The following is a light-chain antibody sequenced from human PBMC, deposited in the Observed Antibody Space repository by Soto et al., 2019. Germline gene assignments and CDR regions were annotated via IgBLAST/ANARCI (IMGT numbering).Light chain of an antibody. Sequence: QYVLTQPPSVSGAPGQRVTISCTGSSSNIGAGYEVHWYQQLPGTAPKLLIYGNSNRPSGVPDRFSGSKSGTSASLAITGLQAEDEADYYCQSYDSSLSGYVFGTGTKLTVL. V-gene: IGLV1-40*01. CDR2: GNS. CDR1: SSNIGAGYE. J-gene: IGLJ1*01. CDR3: QSYDSSLSGYV.